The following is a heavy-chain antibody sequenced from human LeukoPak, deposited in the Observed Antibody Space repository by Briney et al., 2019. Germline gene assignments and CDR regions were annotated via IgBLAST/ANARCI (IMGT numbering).Heavy chain of an antibody. CDR1: GYSISSGYY. CDR3: ARLQATVTIHAYFDY. V-gene: IGHV4-38-2*02. J-gene: IGHJ4*02. Sequence: SETLSLTCTVSGYSISSGYYWGWIRPTPGKGMEWIGSIYHSGRTFYNPSLKSRVTISVDTSKNQFSLKLDSVTAADTAVYYCARLQATVTIHAYFDYWGQGTLVTVPS. D-gene: IGHD4-17*01. CDR2: IYHSGRT.